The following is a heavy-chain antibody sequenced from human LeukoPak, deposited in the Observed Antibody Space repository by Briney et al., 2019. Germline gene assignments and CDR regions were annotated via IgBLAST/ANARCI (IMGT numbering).Heavy chain of an antibody. Sequence: PGGPLRLSCAASGFTFSGYAMSWVRRAPGKGLEWVSAISGGGVSTYYADSIKGRFTISRDDSKNTLYLQMNSLRAEDTAVYYCAKGMVRGVIPDYWGQGTLVTVSS. D-gene: IGHD3-10*01. J-gene: IGHJ4*02. CDR3: AKGMVRGVIPDY. CDR1: GFTFSGYA. V-gene: IGHV3-23*01. CDR2: ISGGGVST.